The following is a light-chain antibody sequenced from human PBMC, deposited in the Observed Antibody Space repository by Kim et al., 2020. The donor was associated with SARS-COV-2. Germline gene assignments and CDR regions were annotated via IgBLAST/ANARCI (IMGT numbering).Light chain of an antibody. CDR2: GNS. V-gene: IGLV1-40*01. Sequence: QRVTSSCTGTSSSIGAGYDAHWYQRLPGTAPKLLIFGNSKRPSGVPDRISGSKSGTSASLAITGLQAEDEADYYCQSFDSSLSGPVFGGGTQLTVL. CDR1: SSSIGAGYD. J-gene: IGLJ3*02. CDR3: QSFDSSLSGPV.